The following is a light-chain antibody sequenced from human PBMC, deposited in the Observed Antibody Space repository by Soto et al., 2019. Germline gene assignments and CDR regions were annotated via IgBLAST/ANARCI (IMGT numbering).Light chain of an antibody. CDR1: QSISGY. V-gene: IGKV1-39*01. Sequence: DIQMSQSPSSLSASLGDRVTIXXRSSQSISGYLNWYQQKPGKAPXLLIFDASSLQSGVPSRFSGSGSGTDFTLTITTLQPEDVGIYYCQQCHATPLTFGQGTRRRL. CDR3: QQCHATPLT. J-gene: IGKJ5*01. CDR2: DAS.